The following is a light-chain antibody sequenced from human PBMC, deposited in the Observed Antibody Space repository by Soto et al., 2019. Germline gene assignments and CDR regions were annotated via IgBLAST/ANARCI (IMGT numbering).Light chain of an antibody. Sequence: DIVMTQSPATLSVSPGERATLSCRASQSVRNNLAWYQQKPGQAPRLLIYGASSRATGIPDRFSGSGSGTDFTLTISRLEPEDFAVYYCQQRDSWVTFGQGTRLEIK. V-gene: IGKV3D-15*01. CDR3: QQRDSWVT. J-gene: IGKJ5*01. CDR2: GAS. CDR1: QSVRNN.